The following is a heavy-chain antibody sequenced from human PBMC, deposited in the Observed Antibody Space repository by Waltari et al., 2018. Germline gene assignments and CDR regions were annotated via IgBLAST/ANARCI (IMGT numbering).Heavy chain of an antibody. V-gene: IGHV4-39*01. CDR1: GGSISSSSYY. J-gene: IGHJ4*02. CDR3: ARYSLGYGRVFFDY. D-gene: IGHD4-17*01. Sequence: QLQLQESGPGLVKPSETLSLTCTVSGGSISSSSYYWGWIRQPPGKGLEWIVSSYYSGSTCDNPSLKSRVTISVDTANNQFSLKLTSVTAANTAVFYCARYSLGYGRVFFDYWGQGTLVTVAS. CDR2: SYYSGST.